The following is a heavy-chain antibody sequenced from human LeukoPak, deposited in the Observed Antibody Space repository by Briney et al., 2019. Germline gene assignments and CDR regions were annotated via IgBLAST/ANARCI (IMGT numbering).Heavy chain of an antibody. CDR3: AKDWFDV. Sequence: PGGPLRLSCAASGFTFSNYAMIWVRQAPGKGLEWVSVINHGGATSYADSVKGRFSISRDNSKNMVYLQMNSLAVEDTAVYYCAKDWFDVCGRGTLVTVSS. CDR1: GFTFSNYA. J-gene: IGHJ2*01. CDR2: INHGGAT. V-gene: IGHV3-23*01.